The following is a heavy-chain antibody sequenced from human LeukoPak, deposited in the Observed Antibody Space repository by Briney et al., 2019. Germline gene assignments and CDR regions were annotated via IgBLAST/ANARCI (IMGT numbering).Heavy chain of an antibody. CDR1: GFTFSSYW. CDR2: IKQDGSEK. CDR3: ARDETDYYDSSGYKGY. D-gene: IGHD3-22*01. V-gene: IGHV3-7*01. Sequence: GRSLRLSCAASGFTFSSYWMSRVRQAPGKGLEWVANIKQDGSEKYYVDSVKGRFTISRDNAKNSLYLQMNSLRAEDTAVYYCARDETDYYDSSGYKGYWGQGTLVTVSS. J-gene: IGHJ4*02.